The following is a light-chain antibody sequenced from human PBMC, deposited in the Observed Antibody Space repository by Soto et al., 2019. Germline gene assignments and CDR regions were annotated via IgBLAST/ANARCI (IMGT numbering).Light chain of an antibody. V-gene: IGKV1-6*01. J-gene: IGKJ1*01. CDR2: DAS. CDR1: QGIRND. CDR3: RQDYIYPPT. Sequence: AVQMTQSPSSLSASVGDRVTITCRASQGIRNDLGWYQQKPGKAPKLMIYDASALQSGVPTRFSGSGSGTDFTLTISSLQPEDFATYYCRQDYIYPPTFGQGTKVEIK.